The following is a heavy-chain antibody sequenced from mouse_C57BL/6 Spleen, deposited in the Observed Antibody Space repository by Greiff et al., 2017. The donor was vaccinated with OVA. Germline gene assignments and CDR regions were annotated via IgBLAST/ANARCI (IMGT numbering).Heavy chain of an antibody. CDR1: GYTFTDYE. Sequence: VQLQQSGAELVRPGASVTLSCKASGYTFTDYEMHWVKQTPVHDLEWIGAIDPETGGTAYNQKFKGKAILTADKSYSTAYMELRSLTSEDSAVYYCTRDYGSSYDWYFDVWGTGTTVTVSS. D-gene: IGHD1-1*01. J-gene: IGHJ1*03. V-gene: IGHV1-15*01. CDR2: IDPETGGT. CDR3: TRDYGSSYDWYFDV.